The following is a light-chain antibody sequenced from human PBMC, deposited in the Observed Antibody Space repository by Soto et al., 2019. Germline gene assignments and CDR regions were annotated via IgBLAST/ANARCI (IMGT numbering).Light chain of an antibody. J-gene: IGKJ3*01. CDR3: QQRSSWPRT. CDR1: QSVSTS. Sequence: EIVLTQSPATLSLSPGDRATLSCRASQSVSTSLAWYQQKPGQAPRLLIYDASNRATDIPVRFSGSGSGTDFILTISSLEPEDFAVYYCQQRSSWPRTFGPGTKVDLK. V-gene: IGKV3-11*01. CDR2: DAS.